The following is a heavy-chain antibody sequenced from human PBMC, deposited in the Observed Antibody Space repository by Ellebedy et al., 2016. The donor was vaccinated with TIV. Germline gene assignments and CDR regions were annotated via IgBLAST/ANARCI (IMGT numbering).Heavy chain of an antibody. J-gene: IGHJ4*02. D-gene: IGHD5-18*01. CDR3: ARGISGYSYGLDY. Sequence: PGGSLRLSCVASGFTIKNYWMHWVRQAPGKGLVWVSYINGDGTNTNYADSEKGRFTISRDNSKNTLYLQMNSLRAEDTAVYYCARGISGYSYGLDYWGQGTLVTVSS. CDR2: INGDGTNT. V-gene: IGHV3-74*01. CDR1: GFTIKNYW.